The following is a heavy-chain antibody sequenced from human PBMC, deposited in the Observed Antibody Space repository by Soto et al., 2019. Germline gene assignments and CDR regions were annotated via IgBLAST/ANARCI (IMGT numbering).Heavy chain of an antibody. CDR1: GFTFGSYA. Sequence: EVQLLESGGGLVQPGGSLRLSCAASGFTFGSYAMNWLRQAPGRGLECVSFISGSGRTTYYADSVKGRFTVSRDNSKNTLYLQMNRLRAEDTAVYYCAKFRGPSYSYYSMDVWGKGTMVTVSS. D-gene: IGHD3-16*01. V-gene: IGHV3-23*01. CDR3: AKFRGPSYSYYSMDV. CDR2: ISGSGRTT. J-gene: IGHJ6*03.